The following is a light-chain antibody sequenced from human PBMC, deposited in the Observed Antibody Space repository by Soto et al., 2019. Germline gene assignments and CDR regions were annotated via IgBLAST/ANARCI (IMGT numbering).Light chain of an antibody. CDR1: QSISSW. V-gene: IGKV1-5*03. J-gene: IGKJ1*01. CDR2: KAS. Sequence: DIQMTQSPSTLSASVGDRVTITCRASQSISSWLAWYQQKPGKAPKVLIYKASSLESGVPSRFIGSGSGTEFPLTITSLQTADFATYYCQQYDSYPRTFGQGTKVEIK. CDR3: QQYDSYPRT.